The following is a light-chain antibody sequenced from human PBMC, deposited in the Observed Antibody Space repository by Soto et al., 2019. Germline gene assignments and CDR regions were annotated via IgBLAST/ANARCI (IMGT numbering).Light chain of an antibody. CDR2: EVT. Sequence: QSGLTHPASVSGSPGRSITISCTGTSSDVGGYNYVSWYQQQSGKAPKLMVYEVTNRPSGVSDRFSGSKSGNTASLIISGLQAEDEADYYCSSYSVSVAPYVFGTGTKVTVL. CDR1: SSDVGGYNY. CDR3: SSYSVSVAPYV. V-gene: IGLV2-14*03. J-gene: IGLJ1*01.